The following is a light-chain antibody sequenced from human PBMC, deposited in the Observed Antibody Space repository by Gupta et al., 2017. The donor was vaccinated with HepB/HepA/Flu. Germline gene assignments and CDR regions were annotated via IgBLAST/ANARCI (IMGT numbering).Light chain of an antibody. CDR2: AAS. J-gene: IGKJ1*01. CDR1: QGITNY. V-gene: IGKV1-39*01. Sequence: DIQMTQSPSSLAASVGDRVTITCRASQGITNYLNWYQQRPGRAPKFLIFAASSLQSGVPSRFSGGGYGTDFTLTISSLQPEDFATYYCQQSYSILWTFGQGTKVEIK. CDR3: QQSYSILWT.